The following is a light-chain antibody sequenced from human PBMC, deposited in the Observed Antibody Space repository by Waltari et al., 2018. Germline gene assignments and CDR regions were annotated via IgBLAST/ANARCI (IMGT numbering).Light chain of an antibody. J-gene: IGKJ1*01. CDR3: QHYVSLPVT. CDR2: GAS. V-gene: IGKV3-20*01. Sequence: EIVLTQSPGTLSLSPGERATLSCRASQSVGRYLAWYQQKRGQAPRLLIYGASTRATGIPDWFSSGGAGTDFILTISRLESEYFAAYRCQHYVSLPVTFGQGTKVEIK. CDR1: QSVGRY.